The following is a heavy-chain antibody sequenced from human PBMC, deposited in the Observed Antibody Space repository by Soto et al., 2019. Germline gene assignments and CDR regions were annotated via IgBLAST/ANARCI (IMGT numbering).Heavy chain of an antibody. Sequence: SETLSLTCAVYGGSFSGYYWSWIRQPPGKGLEWIGEINHSGSTNYNPSLKSRVTISVDTSKNQFSLKLSSVTAADTAVYYCARRRSPGYSSGWYPYWGQGTLVTVSS. CDR3: ARRRSPGYSSGWYPY. V-gene: IGHV4-34*01. D-gene: IGHD6-19*01. J-gene: IGHJ4*02. CDR2: INHSGST. CDR1: GGSFSGYY.